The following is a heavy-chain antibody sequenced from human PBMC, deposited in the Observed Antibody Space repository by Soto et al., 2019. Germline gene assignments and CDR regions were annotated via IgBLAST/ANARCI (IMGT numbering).Heavy chain of an antibody. CDR3: ARDGRNGDYVGENYYYMDV. J-gene: IGHJ6*03. V-gene: IGHV1-2*04. CDR1: GYTFTGYY. Sequence: ASVKVSCKASGYTFTGYYMHWVRQAPGQGLEWMGWINPNSGGTNYAQKFQGWVTMTRDTSISTAYMELSRLRSDDTAVYYCARDGRNGDYVGENYYYMDVWGKGTTVTVSS. CDR2: INPNSGGT. D-gene: IGHD4-17*01.